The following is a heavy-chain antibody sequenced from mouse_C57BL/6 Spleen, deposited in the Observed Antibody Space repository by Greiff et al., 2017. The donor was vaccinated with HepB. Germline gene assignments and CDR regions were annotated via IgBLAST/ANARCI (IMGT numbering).Heavy chain of an antibody. CDR2: ISSGSSTI. CDR1: GFTFSDYG. CDR3: ARGRIYYGNYEWYFDV. V-gene: IGHV5-17*01. Sequence: EVQVVESGGGLVKPGGSLKLSCAASGFTFSDYGMHWVRQAPEKGLEWVAYISSGSSTIYYADTVKGRFTISRDNAKNTLFLQMTSLRSEDTAMYYCARGRIYYGNYEWYFDVWGTGTTVTVSS. D-gene: IGHD2-1*01. J-gene: IGHJ1*03.